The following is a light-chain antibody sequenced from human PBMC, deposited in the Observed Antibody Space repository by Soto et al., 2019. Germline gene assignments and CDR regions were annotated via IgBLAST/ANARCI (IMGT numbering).Light chain of an antibody. V-gene: IGKV3-20*01. CDR2: GAS. CDR1: QSVSSY. Sequence: DIVLTQSPAPLSLSPGERATLSCRASQSVSSYLAWYQQKPGQAPRLLIYGASIRATGIPDRFSGSGSGTDCTPTISRLEPEDVAVYYCQQYGNAPWTFGQGTKVDIK. J-gene: IGKJ1*01. CDR3: QQYGNAPWT.